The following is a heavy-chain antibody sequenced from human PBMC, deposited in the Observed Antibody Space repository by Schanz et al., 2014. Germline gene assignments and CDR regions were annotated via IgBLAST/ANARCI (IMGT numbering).Heavy chain of an antibody. CDR2: MNPNSGNT. D-gene: IGHD2-2*01. CDR3: ARGIPYCSSTSCSGLDAYDV. V-gene: IGHV1-8*01. J-gene: IGHJ3*01. Sequence: QVQLVQSGAEVKKPGSSVKVSCKASGGTFSSSTLTWVRQAPGQGLEWMGWMNPNSGNTGYAQKFQGRVTMTRDTSTSTVYMELSSLRSEDTAVYYCARGIPYCSSTSCSGLDAYDVWGQGTLVTVSA. CDR1: GGTFSSST.